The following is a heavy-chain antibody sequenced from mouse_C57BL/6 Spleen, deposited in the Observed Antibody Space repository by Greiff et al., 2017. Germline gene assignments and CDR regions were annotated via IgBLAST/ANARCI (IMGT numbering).Heavy chain of an antibody. V-gene: IGHV1-69*01. J-gene: IGHJ2*01. CDR2: IDPSDSYT. D-gene: IGHD1-1*01. CDR1: GYTFTSYW. CDR3: ERGDYYGSSQLDY. Sequence: QVQLQQPGAELVMPGASVKLSCKASGYTFTSYWMHWVKQRPGQGLEWIGEIDPSDSYTNYNQTFKGKSTLTVDKSSSTAYMQLSSLTSEDSAVYNLERGDYYGSSQLDYWGQGTTLTVSS.